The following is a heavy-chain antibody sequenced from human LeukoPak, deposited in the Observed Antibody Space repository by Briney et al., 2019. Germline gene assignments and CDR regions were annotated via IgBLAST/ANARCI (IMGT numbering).Heavy chain of an antibody. V-gene: IGHV5-51*01. Sequence: GESLKISCKASGYSFTNYWIGWVRQMPGKGLEWMGLIYPGDSDTRYSPSFRGQVTVSADKSIITAYLQWSSLKASDTAMYYCARLHPYASGWYIGADYWGQGTLVTVSS. CDR2: IYPGDSDT. D-gene: IGHD6-19*01. CDR1: GYSFTNYW. J-gene: IGHJ4*02. CDR3: ARLHPYASGWYIGADY.